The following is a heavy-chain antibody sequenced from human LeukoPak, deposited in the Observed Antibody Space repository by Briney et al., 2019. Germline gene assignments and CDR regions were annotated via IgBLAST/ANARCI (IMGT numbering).Heavy chain of an antibody. J-gene: IGHJ1*01. V-gene: IGHV4-59*01. CDR3: ARDTGGTSVGYFQH. D-gene: IGHD2-8*02. Sequence: PSETLSLTCTVSGGSISSYYWSWIRQPPGKGLEWIGYIYYSGSTNYNPSLKSRVTISVDTSKNQFSLKLSSVTAADTAVYYCARDTGGTSVGYFQHWGQGTLVTVSS. CDR2: IYYSGST. CDR1: GGSISSYY.